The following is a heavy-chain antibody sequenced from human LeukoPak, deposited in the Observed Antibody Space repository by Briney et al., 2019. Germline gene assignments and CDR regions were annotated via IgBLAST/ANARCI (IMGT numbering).Heavy chain of an antibody. V-gene: IGHV4-61*01. J-gene: IGHJ4*02. CDR1: GDSVSSGSYY. CDR2: IYYSGST. CDR3: ARALAAAGGDFDY. Sequence: PSETLSLTCTVSGDSVSSGSYYWSWIRQPPGKGLEWIGYIYYSGSTNYNPSLKSRVTISINTSKNQFSLKLNSVTAADTAVYYCARALAAAGGDFDYWGPGTLVTVSS. D-gene: IGHD6-13*01.